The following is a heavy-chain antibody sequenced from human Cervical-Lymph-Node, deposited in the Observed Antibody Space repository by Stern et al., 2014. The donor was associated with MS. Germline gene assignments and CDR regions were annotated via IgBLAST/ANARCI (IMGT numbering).Heavy chain of an antibody. CDR2: IHHSAST. J-gene: IGHJ3*02. Sequence: VQLVESGPGLVKPSETLTLTCTVSGGSISGFYWNWIRQAPGKGLEWIGSIHHSASTTYNPALQSRVTISLHTSNNQFSLRLTSVTAADTAVYYCASETMGYGLDIWGQGTVVTVSS. V-gene: IGHV4-59*01. CDR3: ASETMGYGLDI. CDR1: GGSISGFY. D-gene: IGHD5-18*01.